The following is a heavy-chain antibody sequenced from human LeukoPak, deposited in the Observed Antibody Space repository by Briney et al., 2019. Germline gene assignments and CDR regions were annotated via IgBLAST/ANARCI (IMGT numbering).Heavy chain of an antibody. CDR2: INNDGSSA. D-gene: IGHD5-24*01. Sequence: PGGSLRLSCKASGITFSKYWMHWVRQVPGEGLMWVSHINNDGSSATYADSVRGRFTISRDNAKNTLYLQMNCLRVEDTAVYYCARDTPGDGIDYWGLGTLATVSS. J-gene: IGHJ4*02. CDR1: GITFSKYW. CDR3: ARDTPGDGIDY. V-gene: IGHV3-74*01.